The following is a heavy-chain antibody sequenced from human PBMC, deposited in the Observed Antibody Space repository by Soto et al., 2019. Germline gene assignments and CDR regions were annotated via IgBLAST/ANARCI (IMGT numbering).Heavy chain of an antibody. V-gene: IGHV3-23*01. CDR1: GFTFSSYA. CDR2: ISGAGDST. CDR3: AKRAGDGYLDY. Sequence: EVQLLESGGGLVQPGGSLRLSCAASGFTFSSYAMNWVRQAPGKGPEWVSFISGAGDSTYYADSVKGRSTISRDNSRNTLYLQMNSLRAEDTAIYYCAKRAGDGYLDYWGQGTLVIVSS. D-gene: IGHD4-17*01. J-gene: IGHJ4*02.